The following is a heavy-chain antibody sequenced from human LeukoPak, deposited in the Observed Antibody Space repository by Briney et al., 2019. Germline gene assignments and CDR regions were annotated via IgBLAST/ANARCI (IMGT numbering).Heavy chain of an antibody. V-gene: IGHV3-21*01. CDR1: GFTFSIYS. CDR3: ARGQRVDFWSGYYTVFVP. D-gene: IGHD3-3*01. CDR2: ISSSSSYI. Sequence: GGSLSLSCAASGFTFSIYSMNWVRQAPGKGLEWVSSISSSSSYIYYADSVEGRFTISRDNAKNSLYLQMNSLRAEDTAVYYRARGQRVDFWSGYYTVFVPWGQGTLVTVSS. J-gene: IGHJ4*02.